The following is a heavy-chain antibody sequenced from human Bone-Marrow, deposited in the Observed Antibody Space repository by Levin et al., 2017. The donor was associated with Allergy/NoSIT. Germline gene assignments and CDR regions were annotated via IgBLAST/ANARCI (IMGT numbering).Heavy chain of an antibody. CDR2: IYYSGST. Sequence: SETLSLTCTVSGGSISSGDYYWSWIRQPPGKGLEWIGYIYYSGSTYYNPSLKSRVTISVDTSKNQFSLKLSSVTAADTAVYYCARGREGACSSTSCPGGRLYYYYGMDVWGQGTTVTVSS. CDR1: GGSISSGDYY. V-gene: IGHV4-30-4*01. CDR3: ARGREGACSSTSCPGGRLYYYYGMDV. J-gene: IGHJ6*02. D-gene: IGHD2-2*01.